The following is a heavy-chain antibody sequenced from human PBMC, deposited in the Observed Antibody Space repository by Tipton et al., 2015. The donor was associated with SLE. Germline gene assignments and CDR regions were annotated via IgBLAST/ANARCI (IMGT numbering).Heavy chain of an antibody. D-gene: IGHD3-16*01. CDR2: VFYSGST. CDR1: VGSINTFY. V-gene: IGHV4-59*01. Sequence: GLVKPSETLSLTCSVSVGSINTFYWSWIRQPPGKGLEWIGYVFYSGSTYYNPSLKSRVTISVDTSKNQFSLRLTSVSAADTAVYFCARDTGNWGNEFDPWGQGTLVTVSS. CDR3: ARDTGNWGNEFDP. J-gene: IGHJ5*02.